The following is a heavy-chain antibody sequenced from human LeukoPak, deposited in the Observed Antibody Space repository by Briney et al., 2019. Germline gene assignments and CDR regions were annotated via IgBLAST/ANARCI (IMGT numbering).Heavy chain of an antibody. V-gene: IGHV3-15*01. CDR3: TTTNYDFWSGLAGSDY. J-gene: IGHJ4*02. CDR2: IKSITDGGTT. Sequence: GSLRLSCAASGFTFSNAWMSWVRQAPGKGLEWVGRIKSITDGGTTDYAAPVKGRFTISRDDSKNTLYLQMNSLKTEDTAVYYCTTTNYDFWSGLAGSDYWGQGTLVTVSS. D-gene: IGHD3-3*01. CDR1: GFTFSNAW.